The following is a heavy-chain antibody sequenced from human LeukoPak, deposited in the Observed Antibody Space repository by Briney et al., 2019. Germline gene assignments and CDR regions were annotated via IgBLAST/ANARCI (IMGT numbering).Heavy chain of an antibody. D-gene: IGHD2-2*01. CDR1: GFTFSSYG. Sequence: GGSLRLSCAASGFTFSSYGMHWVRQAPGQGLEWVAFIRYDGSNKYYADSVKGRFTISRDNSKNTLYLQMNSLRAEDTAVYYCVGYCSSTSCHLGAFDIWGQGTMVTVSS. J-gene: IGHJ3*02. V-gene: IGHV3-30*02. CDR3: VGYCSSTSCHLGAFDI. CDR2: IRYDGSNK.